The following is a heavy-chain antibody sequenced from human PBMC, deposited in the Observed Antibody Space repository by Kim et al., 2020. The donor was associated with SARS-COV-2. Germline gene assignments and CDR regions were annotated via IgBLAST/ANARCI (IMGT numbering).Heavy chain of an antibody. Sequence: GGSLRLSCAASGFTFSYYYMSWIRQAPGKGLEWVSYISSSGSTIYYADSVKGRFTISRDNAKNSLYLQMNSLRAEDTAVYYCARETPYYYDSSGYPFDYWGQGTLVTVSS. J-gene: IGHJ4*02. CDR3: ARETPYYYDSSGYPFDY. D-gene: IGHD3-22*01. CDR2: ISSSGSTI. V-gene: IGHV3-11*01. CDR1: GFTFSYYY.